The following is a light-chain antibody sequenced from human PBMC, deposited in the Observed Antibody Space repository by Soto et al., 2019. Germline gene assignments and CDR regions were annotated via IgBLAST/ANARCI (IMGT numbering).Light chain of an antibody. V-gene: IGKV3-15*01. CDR2: GAS. Sequence: EIVMTQSPATLSVSPVERATLSCRASQSVSSNLAWYQQKPGQAPRLLIYGASTRATGIPARFSGSGSGTEFTLTISSLQSEDYAVYYCHQYNNWPPWTFGQGTKV. CDR1: QSVSSN. J-gene: IGKJ1*01. CDR3: HQYNNWPPWT.